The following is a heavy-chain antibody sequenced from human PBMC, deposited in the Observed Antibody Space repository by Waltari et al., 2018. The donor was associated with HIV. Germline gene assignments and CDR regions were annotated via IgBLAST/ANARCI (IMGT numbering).Heavy chain of an antibody. CDR3: ASARETMGVDFDS. J-gene: IGHJ5*01. V-gene: IGHV1-69*08. D-gene: IGHD3-3*01. Sequence: QVHLVQSGAEVKKPGSSVKVSCKASGGAFVSHSFNWVRQAPGQGLEWMGRAIPMCGTANYARKFQGRVTITADKSTTTAYMELNGLRIDDTAVYYCASARETMGVDFDSWGQGTLVTVS. CDR2: AIPMCGTA. CDR1: GGAFVSHS.